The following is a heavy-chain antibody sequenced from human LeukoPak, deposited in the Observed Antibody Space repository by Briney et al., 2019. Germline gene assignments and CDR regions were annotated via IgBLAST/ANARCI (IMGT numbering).Heavy chain of an antibody. J-gene: IGHJ6*04. CDR2: IRYDGNNK. V-gene: IGHV3-30*02. CDR3: AELGITMIGGV. D-gene: IGHD3-10*02. Sequence: GGSLRLSCAASGFTFSSYGMHWVRQAPGEGLEWVAFIRYDGNNKYYADSVKGRFTISRDNSKNTLYLQMKSLRPEDTAVYYCAELGITMIGGVWGKGTTVTISS. CDR1: GFTFSSYG.